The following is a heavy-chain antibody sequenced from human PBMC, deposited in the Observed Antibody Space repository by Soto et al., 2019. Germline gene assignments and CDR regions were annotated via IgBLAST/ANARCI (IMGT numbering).Heavy chain of an antibody. D-gene: IGHD3-3*01. CDR3: ARMEWLSLAAWFDP. J-gene: IGHJ5*02. V-gene: IGHV5-51*01. CDR1: GYSFTNYW. CDR2: IYPDDSDT. Sequence: GESLKISCKGSGYSFTNYWIGWVRQMPGKGLEWMGMIYPDDSDTKYSPSFQGQVTFSADKSINTAYLQWSSLKASDTAIYYCARMEWLSLAAWFDPWGQGTLVTVSS.